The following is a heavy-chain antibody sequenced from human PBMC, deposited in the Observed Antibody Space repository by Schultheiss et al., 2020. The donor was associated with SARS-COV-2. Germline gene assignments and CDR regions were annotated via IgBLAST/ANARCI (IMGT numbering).Heavy chain of an antibody. V-gene: IGHV3-21*01. CDR2: ISSSSSYI. J-gene: IGHJ3*02. CDR1: GFTFSSYW. Sequence: GGSLRLSCAASGFTFSSYWMSWVRQAPGKGLEWVSSISSSSSYIYYADSLKGRFTISRDNAKNSLYLQMNSLRAEDTAVYYCARTTVTKTLGGFDIWGQGTMVTVSS. D-gene: IGHD4-17*01. CDR3: ARTTVTKTLGGFDI.